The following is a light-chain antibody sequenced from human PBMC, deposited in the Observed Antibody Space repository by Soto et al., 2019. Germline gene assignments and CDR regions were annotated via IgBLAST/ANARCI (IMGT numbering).Light chain of an antibody. V-gene: IGKV1-39*01. CDR3: QQYNSYSAT. Sequence: DIQMTQFPSSLSASVRDRVTITCRASQSIGSHLNWFQQKPGKAPNLLIYAASNLHSGVPSRFSGSGSGTDFTLTISSLQPDDSATYYCQQYNSYSATFGQGTKVDIK. J-gene: IGKJ2*01. CDR2: AAS. CDR1: QSIGSH.